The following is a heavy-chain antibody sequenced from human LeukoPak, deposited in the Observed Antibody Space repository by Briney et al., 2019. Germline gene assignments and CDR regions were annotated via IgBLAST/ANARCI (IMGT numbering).Heavy chain of an antibody. J-gene: IGHJ3*02. Sequence: GGSLRLSCAASGFPFSSYAMSSVRQAPGKGLGWVSGISGSGGSTNYADSVKGRFTISRDNSKNTLYLQMNSLRAEDTAVYYCAKGVGATTPSFAFDIWGQGTMVTVSS. CDR3: AKGVGATTPSFAFDI. CDR1: GFPFSSYA. V-gene: IGHV3-23*01. D-gene: IGHD1-26*01. CDR2: ISGSGGST.